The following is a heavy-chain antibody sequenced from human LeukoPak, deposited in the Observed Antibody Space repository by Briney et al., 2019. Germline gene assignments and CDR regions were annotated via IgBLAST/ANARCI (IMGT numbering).Heavy chain of an antibody. V-gene: IGHV3-30*02. D-gene: IGHD3-22*01. J-gene: IGHJ4*02. CDR1: GFTLNKFG. CDR2: LRVDGSGK. CDR3: AKGANYEV. Sequence: PGGSLGLSFAALGFTLNKFGMHWARQAQGKGLEWGTFLRVDGSGKYYADSVKGRFTISRDNSVNMVYLQMNSLRAEDTAVYYCAKGANYEVWGRGTLVIVSS.